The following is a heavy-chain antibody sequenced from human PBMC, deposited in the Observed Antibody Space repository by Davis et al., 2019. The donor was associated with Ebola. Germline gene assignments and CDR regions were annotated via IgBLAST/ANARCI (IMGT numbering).Heavy chain of an antibody. CDR2: VFPRDSQT. J-gene: IGHJ5*02. CDR1: DYTFTNYW. D-gene: IGHD2-15*01. V-gene: IGHV5-51*01. Sequence: GESLKISCQASDYTFTNYWIAWVRQMPGQGLEWMGLVFPRDSQTKYSPAFQGQVTISADESTNTAYLQWSSLKASDTATYYCARQFSCLSGSCYWYDLWGQGTLVTVSS. CDR3: ARQFSCLSGSCYWYDL.